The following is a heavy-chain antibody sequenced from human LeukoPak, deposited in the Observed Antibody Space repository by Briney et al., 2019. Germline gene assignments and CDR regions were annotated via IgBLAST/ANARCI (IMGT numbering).Heavy chain of an antibody. D-gene: IGHD2-21*02. Sequence: PSETLSLTCAVYGGSFSGYYWSWIRQPPGKGLEWIGEINHSGSTNYNPSLKSRVTISVDTSKNQFSLKLSSVTAADTAVYYCARKKLVHYCGGDCPFDYWGQGTLVTVSS. CDR2: INHSGST. V-gene: IGHV4-34*01. J-gene: IGHJ4*02. CDR3: ARKKLVHYCGGDCPFDY. CDR1: GGSFSGYY.